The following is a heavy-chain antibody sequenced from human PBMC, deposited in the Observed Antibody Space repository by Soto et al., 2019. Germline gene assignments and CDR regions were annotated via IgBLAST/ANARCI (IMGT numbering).Heavy chain of an antibody. Sequence: VQLLESGGDLVQPGGSLRLSCVASGFILNNYAMSWVRQAPGKGLEWVSTIGGTDGDSDGVPWYEDSVKGRFTISRDSSANTLFLHMDNLRAEDSALYYCAKNSGWFDSWGQGTLVTVSS. CDR1: GFILNNYA. V-gene: IGHV3-23*01. CDR3: AKNSGWFDS. J-gene: IGHJ5*01. D-gene: IGHD3-10*01. CDR2: IGGTDGDSDGVP.